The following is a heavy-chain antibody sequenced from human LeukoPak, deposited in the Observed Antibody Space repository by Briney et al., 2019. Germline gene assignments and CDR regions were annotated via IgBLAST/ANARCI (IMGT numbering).Heavy chain of an antibody. CDR3: AKIFVLAAPEAIDY. D-gene: IGHD2-8*02. V-gene: IGHV3-23*01. Sequence: GGSLRLSCAASGFTFSSYAMSWVRQAPGKGLEWVSGISGSGGSTFYADSVKGRFTISRDNSENTLFLQMNSLRAADTAVYYCAKIFVLAAPEAIDYWGQGTLVTVSS. CDR2: ISGSGGST. J-gene: IGHJ4*02. CDR1: GFTFSSYA.